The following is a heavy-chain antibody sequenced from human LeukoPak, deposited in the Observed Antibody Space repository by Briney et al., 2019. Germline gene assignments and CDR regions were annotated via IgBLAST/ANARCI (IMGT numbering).Heavy chain of an antibody. CDR2: ISYDGSNK. CDR1: GFTFTSYA. Sequence: GRSLRLSCAASGFTFTSYAMHRVRQAPGKGLEWVAVISYDGSNKHYADSVKGRFTISRDNSKNTLYLQMNSLRAEDTAVYYCARDQRIWSGGYYGMDVWGQGTTVTVSS. CDR3: ARDQRIWSGGYYGMDV. J-gene: IGHJ6*02. D-gene: IGHD3-3*01. V-gene: IGHV3-30-3*01.